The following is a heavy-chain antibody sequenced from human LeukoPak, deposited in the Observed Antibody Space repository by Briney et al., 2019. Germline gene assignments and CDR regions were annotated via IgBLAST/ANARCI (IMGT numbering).Heavy chain of an antibody. Sequence: SETLSLTCTVSGGSISSSSYYWGWIRQPPGKGLEWIGSNYHTGSAYYDPSLKSRVTISVDTSKNQFSLNLTSVTAADTAVYYCARGLGSGTLWGQGTMVTVSS. V-gene: IGHV4-39*07. CDR3: ARGLGSGTL. D-gene: IGHD3-10*01. CDR1: GGSISSSSYY. J-gene: IGHJ3*01. CDR2: NYHTGSA.